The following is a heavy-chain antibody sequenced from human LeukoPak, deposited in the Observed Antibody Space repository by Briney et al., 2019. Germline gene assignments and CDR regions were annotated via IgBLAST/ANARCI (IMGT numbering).Heavy chain of an antibody. CDR2: IWYDGSNK. V-gene: IGHV3-33*01. D-gene: IGHD1-26*01. J-gene: IGHJ4*02. CDR1: GFSFSTYG. CDR3: ARDDSGGDYTFDY. Sequence: TGGSLRLSCAASGFSFSTYGMHWVRQAPGKGLEWVAVIWYDGSNKYYADSVKGRFTISRDNSKNTLYLQMNSLRAEDTAVYYCARDDSGGDYTFDYWGQGTLVTVSS.